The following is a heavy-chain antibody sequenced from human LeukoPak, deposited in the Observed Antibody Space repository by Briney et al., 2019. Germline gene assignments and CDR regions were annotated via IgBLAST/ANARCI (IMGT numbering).Heavy chain of an antibody. CDR1: GYTFTSYD. J-gene: IGHJ5*02. CDR2: MNPNSGNT. Sequence: ASVKVSCKASGYTFTSYDINWARQAAGQGLEWMGWMNPNSGNTGYAQKFQGRVTMTRNTSISTAYMELSSLRSEDTAVYYCARGTWDYSNSYNWFDPWGQGTLVTVSS. V-gene: IGHV1-8*01. CDR3: ARGTWDYSNSYNWFDP. D-gene: IGHD4-11*01.